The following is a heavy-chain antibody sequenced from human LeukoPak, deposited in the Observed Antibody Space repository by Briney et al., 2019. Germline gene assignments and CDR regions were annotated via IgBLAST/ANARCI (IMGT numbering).Heavy chain of an antibody. J-gene: IGHJ4*02. V-gene: IGHV3-30*01. CDR3: ARALGYCSSTSCYG. CDR1: GFTFSSYA. CDR2: ISYDGSNK. D-gene: IGHD2-2*03. Sequence: PGRSLRLSCAASGFTFSSYAMHWVRQAPGKGLEWVAVISYDGSNKYYADSVKGRFTISRDNSKNTLYLQMNSLRAEDTAVYYCARALGYCSSTSCYGGGRGTLVSVSS.